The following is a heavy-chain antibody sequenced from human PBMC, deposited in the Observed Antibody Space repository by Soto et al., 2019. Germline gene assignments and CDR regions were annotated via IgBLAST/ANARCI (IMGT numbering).Heavy chain of an antibody. CDR3: AGTYYYDSSGYYFFDY. CDR1: GGTFSSYA. J-gene: IGHJ4*02. D-gene: IGHD3-22*01. Sequence: SVKVSCKASGGTFSSYAISWVRQAPGQGLEWMGGIIPIFGTANYAQKFQGRVTITADESTSTAYMELSSLRSEDTAVYYCAGTYYYDSSGYYFFDYWGQGTLVTVSS. V-gene: IGHV1-69*13. CDR2: IIPIFGTA.